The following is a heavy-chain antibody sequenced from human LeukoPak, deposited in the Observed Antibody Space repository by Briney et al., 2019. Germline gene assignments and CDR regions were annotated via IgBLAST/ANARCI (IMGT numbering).Heavy chain of an antibody. Sequence: TLSLTCTVSGGSISSGSYYWSWIRQPAGKGLEWIGRIYTSRSTNYNPSLKSRVTISVDTSKNQFSLKLSSVTAADTAVYYCARDGDTHTPTEDYMDVWGKGTTVTISS. CDR1: GGSISSGSYY. J-gene: IGHJ6*03. V-gene: IGHV4-61*02. CDR3: ARDGDTHTPTEDYMDV. CDR2: IYTSRST. D-gene: IGHD4-17*01.